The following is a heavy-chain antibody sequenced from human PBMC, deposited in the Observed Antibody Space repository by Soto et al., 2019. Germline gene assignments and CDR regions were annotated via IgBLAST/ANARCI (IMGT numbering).Heavy chain of an antibody. CDR1: GGSISSYY. Sequence: QVQLQESGPGLVKPSETLSLTCTVSGGSISSYYWSWIRQSPGKGLQWIGYMYYSGDTNYNPSLKRRVTISVDTSKNQFSLKLSSVTAADTAVYYCARGSIRTYYMDVWGKGTTVTVSS. V-gene: IGHV4-59*01. J-gene: IGHJ6*03. D-gene: IGHD3-10*01. CDR3: ARGSIRTYYMDV. CDR2: MYYSGDT.